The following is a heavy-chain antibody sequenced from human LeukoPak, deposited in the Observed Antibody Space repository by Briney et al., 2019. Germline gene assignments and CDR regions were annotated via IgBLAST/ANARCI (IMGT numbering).Heavy chain of an antibody. D-gene: IGHD6-13*01. CDR3: AGDIPGWIGAAGGDQYYFDS. CDR2: IYFTGST. Sequence: SETLSLTRTVSGGSINYYYWNWIRQPARRGLEWIGRIYFTGSTNYNPSIKSRVTMSVDTSKNQFSLKLSSVTAADTAAYYWAGDIPGWIGAAGGDQYYFDSWGQGTLVTVSS. J-gene: IGHJ4*02. V-gene: IGHV4-4*07. CDR1: GGSINYYY.